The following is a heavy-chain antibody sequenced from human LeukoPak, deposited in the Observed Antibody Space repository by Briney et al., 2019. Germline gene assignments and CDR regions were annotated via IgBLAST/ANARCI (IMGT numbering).Heavy chain of an antibody. Sequence: PGGSLRLSCAASGFTFSSCAMSWVRQAPGKGLEWVSAISGSGGSTYYADSVKGRFTISRDNSKNTLYLQMNSLRAEDTAVYYCARSRDQTGTIDYWGQGTLVTVSS. V-gene: IGHV3-23*01. D-gene: IGHD1/OR15-1a*01. J-gene: IGHJ4*02. CDR1: GFTFSSCA. CDR3: ARSRDQTGTIDY. CDR2: ISGSGGST.